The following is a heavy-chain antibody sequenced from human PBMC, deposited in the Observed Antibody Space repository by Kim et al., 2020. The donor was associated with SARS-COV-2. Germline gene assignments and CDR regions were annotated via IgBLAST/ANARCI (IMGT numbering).Heavy chain of an antibody. J-gene: IGHJ4*02. D-gene: IGHD3-10*01. V-gene: IGHV1-69*01. Sequence: AQKFQGRVTITADESTSPAYMELSSLRSEDTAVYYCAREGYYGSGVALLYWGQGTLVTVSS. CDR3: AREGYYGSGVALLY.